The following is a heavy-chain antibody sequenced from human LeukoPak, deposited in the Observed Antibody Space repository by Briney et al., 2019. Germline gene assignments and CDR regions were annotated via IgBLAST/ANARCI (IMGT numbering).Heavy chain of an antibody. Sequence: GGSLRLSCAASGFTFSTYWMSWVRQSPGKGLEWVANINQDGSEKNYVDSVKGRFTISRDNAKNSLSLQMNSLGAEDTAVYYCARGTVVAREDYWGQGTLVTVSS. CDR1: GFTFSTYW. CDR3: ARGTVVAREDY. D-gene: IGHD4-23*01. CDR2: INQDGSEK. J-gene: IGHJ4*02. V-gene: IGHV3-7*01.